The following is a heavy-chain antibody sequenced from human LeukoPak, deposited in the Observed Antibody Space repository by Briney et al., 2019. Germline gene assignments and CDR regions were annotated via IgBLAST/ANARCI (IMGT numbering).Heavy chain of an antibody. D-gene: IGHD6-13*01. V-gene: IGHV1-18*01. CDR3: ARAGAAAGRSDY. Sequence: ASVKVSCKATGYTFTSSGITWVRQAPGQGLEWMGWIGTKSGSTNYAQKFQGRVTMMTDTSTGTAYMELRILRSDDSAVYYCARAGAAAGRSDYWGQGTPVTVSS. J-gene: IGHJ4*02. CDR1: GYTFTSSG. CDR2: IGTKSGST.